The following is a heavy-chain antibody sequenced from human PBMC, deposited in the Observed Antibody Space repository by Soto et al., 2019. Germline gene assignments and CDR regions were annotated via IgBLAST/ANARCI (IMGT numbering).Heavy chain of an antibody. CDR3: AREVGASPDYFDY. D-gene: IGHD1-26*01. J-gene: IGHJ4*02. V-gene: IGHV4-59*01. CDR2: IYYSGST. Sequence: SETLSLTCTISGGSISPYYWSWIRQPPGKGLEWIGYIYYSGSTIYNPSLKSRVTISLDTSKNQFSLKLRSMTTADTAVYYCAREVGASPDYFDYWGQGALVTVYS. CDR1: GGSISPYY.